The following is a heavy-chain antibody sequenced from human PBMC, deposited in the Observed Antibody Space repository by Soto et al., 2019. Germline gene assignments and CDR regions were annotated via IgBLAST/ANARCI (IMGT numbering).Heavy chain of an antibody. V-gene: IGHV4-30-4*01. Sequence: SETLSLTCTVSGGSISSGDYCWSWIRQPPGKGLEWIGYIYYSGSTYYNPSLKSRVTISVDTSKNQFSLKLSSVTAADTAVYYCARDRNKNFDYWGQGTLVTVSS. CDR3: ARDRNKNFDY. J-gene: IGHJ4*02. CDR2: IYYSGST. CDR1: GGSISSGDYC.